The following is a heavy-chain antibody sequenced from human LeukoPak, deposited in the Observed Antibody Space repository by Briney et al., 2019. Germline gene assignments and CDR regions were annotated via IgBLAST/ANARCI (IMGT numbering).Heavy chain of an antibody. CDR2: INHSGST. Sequence: SETLSLTCAVYGGSFSGYYWSWIRQPPGKGLEWIGEINHSGSTNYNPSLKSRVTISVDTSKNQFSLELSSVTAADTAVYYCARGRGYGYRYYYYYYMDLWGKGTTVTVSS. V-gene: IGHV4-34*01. D-gene: IGHD5-18*01. CDR3: ARGRGYGYRYYYYYYMDL. J-gene: IGHJ6*03. CDR1: GGSFSGYY.